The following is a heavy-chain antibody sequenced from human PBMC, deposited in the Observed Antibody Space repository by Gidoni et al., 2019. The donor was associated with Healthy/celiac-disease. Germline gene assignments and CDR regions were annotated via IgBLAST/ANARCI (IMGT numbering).Heavy chain of an antibody. V-gene: IGHV1-69*06. D-gene: IGHD3-10*01. CDR1: GGTFSSYA. Sequence: QVQLVQSGAEVKKPGSSVKVSCKASGGTFSSYAISWVRQAPGQGLEWMGGIIPIFGTANYAQKFQGRVTITEDKSTSTAYMELSSLRSEDTAVYYCARDGRVRGGAIDYYYGMDVWGQGTTVTVSS. CDR2: IIPIFGTA. CDR3: ARDGRVRGGAIDYYYGMDV. J-gene: IGHJ6*02.